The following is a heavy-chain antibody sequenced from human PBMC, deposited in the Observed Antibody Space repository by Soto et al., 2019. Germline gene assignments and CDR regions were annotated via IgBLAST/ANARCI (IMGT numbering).Heavy chain of an antibody. CDR2: IFHDGNP. J-gene: IGHJ5*02. V-gene: IGHV4-4*02. D-gene: IGHD2-8*02. Sequence: QVHLQESGPGLVKPSETLSLTCAVSGASIGSGGWWSWVRQPPGKGMEWIAEIFHDGNPNYSPSLKSRVTISVDKSQNQFSLTVYSVTAADTAVYYCARHEGWTGPDQWGQGTLVTVSS. CDR3: ARHEGWTGPDQ. CDR1: GASIGSGGW.